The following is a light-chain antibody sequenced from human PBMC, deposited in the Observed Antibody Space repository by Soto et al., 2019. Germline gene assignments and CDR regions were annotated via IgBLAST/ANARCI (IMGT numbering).Light chain of an antibody. CDR1: QSLVYSDGNTY. CDR3: QQYAGPPTT. V-gene: IGKV2-30*01. CDR2: GAS. Sequence: EVVMTQSPLSLPVTLGQPASISCRSSQSLVYSDGNTYLNWFQQRPGQSPRLLIYGASTRAAGIPGRFSGSGSGTDFTLTITRLEPEDSAVYFCQQYAGPPTTFGQGTRLEI. J-gene: IGKJ5*01.